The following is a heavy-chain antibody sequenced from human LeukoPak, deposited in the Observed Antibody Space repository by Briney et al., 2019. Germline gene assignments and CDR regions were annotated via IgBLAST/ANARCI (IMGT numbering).Heavy chain of an antibody. J-gene: IGHJ4*02. CDR2: IGISSGNT. D-gene: IGHD1-1*01. CDR1: GFTTHYW. CDR3: ARDHNYAFDN. V-gene: IGHV3-11*06. Sequence: GGSLRLSCTASGFTTHYWLNWVRQAPGKGLEWISYIGISSGNTKYADSVRGRFTVSGDNARNSLYLQMNSLRVEDTAVYYCARDHNYAFDNWGQGTLVTVSS.